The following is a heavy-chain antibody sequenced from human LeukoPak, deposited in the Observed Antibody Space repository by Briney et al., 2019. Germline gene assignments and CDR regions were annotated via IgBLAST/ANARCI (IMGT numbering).Heavy chain of an antibody. CDR1: GGTFSSYV. D-gene: IGHD6-13*01. V-gene: IGHV1-69*05. Sequence: SVNVSCKASGGTFSSYVISWVRQAPRQGLEWMGRIITIFGTANYAQKFQGRVRITTDEYTSTAYMDMSSMRSENTDVYLCAIPCIAAACNFVYW. J-gene: IGHJ4*01. CDR2: IITIFGTA. CDR3: AIPCIAAACNFVY.